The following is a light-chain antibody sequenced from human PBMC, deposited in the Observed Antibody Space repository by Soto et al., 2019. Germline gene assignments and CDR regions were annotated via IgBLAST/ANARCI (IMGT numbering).Light chain of an antibody. J-gene: IGLJ3*02. CDR3: QSYDSSLSGWV. CDR1: SSNIGAGYD. CDR2: GNS. Sequence: QSVLTQPPSVSGAPGQRVTISCTGSSSNIGAGYDVHWYQQLPGTAPKLLIYGNSNRPSGVPDRFSGSKSGTSASLAITGLQAGDEADYYCQSYDSSLSGWVFGGGTTVTVL. V-gene: IGLV1-40*01.